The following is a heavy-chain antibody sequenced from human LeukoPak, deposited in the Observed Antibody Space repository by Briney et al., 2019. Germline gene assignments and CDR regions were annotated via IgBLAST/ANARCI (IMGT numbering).Heavy chain of an antibody. CDR1: GFTFSSYG. CDR3: ARGGHYDSSGYYYVYYQH. D-gene: IGHD3-22*01. Sequence: PGGSLRLSCAASGFTFSSYGMHWVRQAPGKGLEWVAFIRYDGSNKYYADSVEGRFTISRDNSKNTLYLQMNSLRAEDTAVYYCARGGHYDSSGYYYVYYQHWGQGTLVTVSS. J-gene: IGHJ1*01. V-gene: IGHV3-30*02. CDR2: IRYDGSNK.